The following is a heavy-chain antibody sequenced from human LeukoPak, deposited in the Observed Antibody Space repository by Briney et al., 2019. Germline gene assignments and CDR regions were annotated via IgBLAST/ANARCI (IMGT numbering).Heavy chain of an antibody. CDR2: IYHSGST. D-gene: IGHD3-9*01. CDR3: ARRSYDILTGPYPNFDY. Sequence: SGTLSLTCAVSGGSISSSNWWSWVRPPPGKGLEWIGEIYHSGSTNYNPSLKSRATISVDKSKNQFSLKLSSVTAADTAVYYCARRSYDILTGPYPNFDYWGQGTLVTVSS. CDR1: GGSISSSNW. V-gene: IGHV4-4*02. J-gene: IGHJ4*02.